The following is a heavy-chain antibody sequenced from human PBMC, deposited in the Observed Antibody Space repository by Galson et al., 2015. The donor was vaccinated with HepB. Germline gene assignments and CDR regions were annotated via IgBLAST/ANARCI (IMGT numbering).Heavy chain of an antibody. D-gene: IGHD3-3*01. Sequence: SVKVSCKASGYTFTSYGISWVRQAPGQGLEWMGWISAYNGNTNYAQKLQGRVTMTTDTSTSTAYMELRSLRSDDTAVYYCARDLKPAYYYDFWSATPGTHYWGQGTLVTVSS. CDR3: ARDLKPAYYYDFWSATPGTHY. V-gene: IGHV1-18*01. J-gene: IGHJ4*02. CDR1: GYTFTSYG. CDR2: ISAYNGNT.